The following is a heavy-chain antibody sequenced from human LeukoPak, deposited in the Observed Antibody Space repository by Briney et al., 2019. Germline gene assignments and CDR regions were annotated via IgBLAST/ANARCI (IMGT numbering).Heavy chain of an antibody. V-gene: IGHV3-23*01. Sequence: GGSLRLSCAASGFTFSSYAMSWVRQAPGKGLEWVSAISGSGGSTYYADSVKGRFTISRDNSKKTLYLQMNSLRAEDTAVYYCAKVSTVTTIRSAFDYWGQGTLVTVSS. CDR2: ISGSGGST. D-gene: IGHD4-17*01. CDR3: AKVSTVTTIRSAFDY. CDR1: GFTFSSYA. J-gene: IGHJ4*02.